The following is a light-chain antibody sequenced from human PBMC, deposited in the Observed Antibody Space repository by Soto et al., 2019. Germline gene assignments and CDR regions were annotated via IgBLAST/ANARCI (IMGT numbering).Light chain of an antibody. CDR3: QKYTRAPFT. CDR2: AAS. CDR1: QGIDTY. V-gene: IGKV1-27*01. J-gene: IGKJ3*01. Sequence: DLPMTQSPSSLSAAVGDRVTITCRASQGIDTYLAWYQQKPGKVPKLLIYAASTLQSGVPSRFSGSGSGTDFTLTISSLQPEDVATYYCQKYTRAPFTFGPGTKVDIK.